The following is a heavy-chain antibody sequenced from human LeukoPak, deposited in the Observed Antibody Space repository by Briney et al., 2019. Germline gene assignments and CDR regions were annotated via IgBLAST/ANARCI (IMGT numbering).Heavy chain of an antibody. CDR1: GGSISSGSYY. Sequence: SETLSLTCTVSGGSISSGSYYWSWIRQPAGKGLEWIGRIYTSGSTNYNPSLKSRVTISVDTSKNQFSLKLSSVTAADTAVYYCASDLYYDFWSGYSLCGQGTLVTVSS. V-gene: IGHV4-61*02. D-gene: IGHD3-3*01. CDR3: ASDLYYDFWSGYSL. J-gene: IGHJ4*02. CDR2: IYTSGST.